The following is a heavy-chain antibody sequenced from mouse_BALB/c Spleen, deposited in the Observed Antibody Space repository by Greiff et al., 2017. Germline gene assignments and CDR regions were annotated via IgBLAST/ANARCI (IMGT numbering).Heavy chain of an antibody. D-gene: IGHD2-1*01. J-gene: IGHJ4*01. V-gene: IGHV2-9*02. CDR1: GFSLTSYG. CDR3: AGALYGNYYAMDY. Sequence: VKVVESGPGLVAPAQSLSITCTVSGFSLTSYGVHWVRQPPGKGLEWLGVIWAGGSTNYNSALMSRLSISKDNSKSQVFLKMNSLQTDDTAMYYCAGALYGNYYAMDYWGQGTSVTVSS. CDR2: IWAGGST.